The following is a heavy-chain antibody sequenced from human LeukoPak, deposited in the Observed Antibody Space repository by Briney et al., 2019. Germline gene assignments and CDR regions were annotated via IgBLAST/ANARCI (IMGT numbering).Heavy chain of an antibody. CDR1: GFTFDDYA. D-gene: IGHD3-22*01. CDR3: AKARTPYYYDSSGYAAPFDY. V-gene: IGHV3-9*01. J-gene: IGHJ4*02. CDR2: ISWNSGSI. Sequence: GGSLRLSCAASGFTFDDYAMHWVRQAPGKGLEWVSGISWNSGSIGYADSVKGRFTISSDNAKNSLYLQMNSLRAEDTALYYCAKARTPYYYDSSGYAAPFDYWGQGTLVTVSS.